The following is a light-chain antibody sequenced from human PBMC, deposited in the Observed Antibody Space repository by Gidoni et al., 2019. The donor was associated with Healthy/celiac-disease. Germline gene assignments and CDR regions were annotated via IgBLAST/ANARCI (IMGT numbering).Light chain of an antibody. CDR3: GADHGSGSNFVYV. CDR1: SGYSNYK. V-gene: IGLV9-49*01. J-gene: IGLJ1*01. CDR2: VGTGGIVG. Sequence: QPVLTQQPSASASLGASVTLTCTLSSGYSNYKVDGYQQSPGKGPRFLIRVGTGGIVGSKGDGIPDRFSVLGSGLNRYLTIKNSQEEDESDYHCGADHGSGSNFVYVFGTGTKVTVL.